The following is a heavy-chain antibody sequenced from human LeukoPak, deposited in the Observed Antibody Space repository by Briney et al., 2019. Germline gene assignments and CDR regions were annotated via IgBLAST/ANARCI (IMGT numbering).Heavy chain of an antibody. V-gene: IGHV4-31*03. J-gene: IGHJ4*02. CDR3: ARGLRIYYDSSGYYLDY. CDR2: IYYSGST. D-gene: IGHD3-22*01. Sequence: SETLSLTCTVSGGSISSGGYYWSWIRQHPGKGLEWIGYIYYSGSTYYNPSLKSRVTISVDTSKNQFSLKLSSVTAADTAVYYCARGLRIYYDSSGYYLDYWGQGTLVTASS. CDR1: GGSISSGGYY.